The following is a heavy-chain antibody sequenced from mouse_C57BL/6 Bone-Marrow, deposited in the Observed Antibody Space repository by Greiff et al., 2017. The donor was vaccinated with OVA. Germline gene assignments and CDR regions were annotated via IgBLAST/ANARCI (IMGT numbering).Heavy chain of an antibody. D-gene: IGHD1-1*01. Sequence: QVQLQQSGAELVRPGASVTLSCKASGYTFTDYEMHWVKQTPVHGLEWIGAIDPETGGTASNQKLKGKATLTADKSSSTAYMELRILTSEDSAVYCCTSIYYYGGFAYWGQGTLVTVSA. J-gene: IGHJ3*01. CDR1: GYTFTDYE. V-gene: IGHV1-15*01. CDR3: TSIYYYGGFAY. CDR2: IDPETGGT.